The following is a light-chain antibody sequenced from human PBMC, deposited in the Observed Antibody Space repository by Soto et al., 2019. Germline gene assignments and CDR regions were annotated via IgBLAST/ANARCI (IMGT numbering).Light chain of an antibody. J-gene: IGLJ2*01. CDR2: DVS. CDR1: SSDVGGYNH. CDR3: SSYTSSSTVV. Sequence: QSALTQPASVSGSPGQSITISCTGTSSDVGGYNHVSWYQQHPDKAPKLMIYDVSNRPSGVSNRFSGSKSGNTASLTISGLQAEDEADYYCSSYTSSSTVVFGGGTKVTVL. V-gene: IGLV2-14*01.